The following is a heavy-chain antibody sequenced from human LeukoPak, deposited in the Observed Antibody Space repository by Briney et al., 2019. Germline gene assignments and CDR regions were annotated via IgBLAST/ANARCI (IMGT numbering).Heavy chain of an antibody. CDR3: ARSRGPGNHFFDY. D-gene: IGHD4-23*01. CDR1: GFTFSSYA. J-gene: IGHJ4*02. V-gene: IGHV3-23*01. Sequence: PGRSLRLSYAASGFTFSSYATSWVRQAPRKGLEWVSTSSDTTYYTDSVRGRFTISRDTSKNTLYLQMNSLGAADTAVYYCARSRGPGNHFFDYWGQGALVTVSS. CDR2: SSDTT.